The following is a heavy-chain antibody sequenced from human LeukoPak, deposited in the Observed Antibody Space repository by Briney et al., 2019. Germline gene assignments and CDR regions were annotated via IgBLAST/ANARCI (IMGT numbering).Heavy chain of an antibody. Sequence: GGSLRLSCAASGFTFSSYSMNWVRQAPGKGLEWVSSISSSSSYIYYADSVKGQFTISRDNAKNSLYLQMNSLRAEDTAVYYCARGGSSGWYDRSWFDPWGQGTLVTVSS. CDR3: ARGGSSGWYDRSWFDP. CDR1: GFTFSSYS. D-gene: IGHD6-19*01. V-gene: IGHV3-21*04. J-gene: IGHJ5*02. CDR2: ISSSSSYI.